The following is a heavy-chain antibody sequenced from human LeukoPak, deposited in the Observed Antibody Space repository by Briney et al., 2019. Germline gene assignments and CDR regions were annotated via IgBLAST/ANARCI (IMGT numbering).Heavy chain of an antibody. Sequence: GGSLRLSCVASGFTFSNYAMSWVRQAPGKGLEWVSAITGSGTSTYYADSLKGRFTISRDNSKNTVFLQMNSLRHEDTAIYYCVIWGDYDVLTGYYVPDYWGQGTLVTVSS. CDR3: VIWGDYDVLTGYYVPDY. J-gene: IGHJ4*02. CDR2: ITGSGTST. CDR1: GFTFSNYA. V-gene: IGHV3-23*01. D-gene: IGHD3-9*01.